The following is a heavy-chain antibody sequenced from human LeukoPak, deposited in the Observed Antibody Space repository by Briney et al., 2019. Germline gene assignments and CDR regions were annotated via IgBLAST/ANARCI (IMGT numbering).Heavy chain of an antibody. Sequence: SETLSLTCAVYGGSFSGYYWSWIRQPPGKGLEWIGEINHSRSTNYNTSLNSRVTISVDTTKNQFSLKLSSVTAADTAVYYCARHRAATAYYYYMDVWGKGTTVTVSS. V-gene: IGHV4-34*01. CDR1: GGSFSGYY. D-gene: IGHD2-15*01. CDR2: INHSRST. CDR3: ARHRAATAYYYYMDV. J-gene: IGHJ6*03.